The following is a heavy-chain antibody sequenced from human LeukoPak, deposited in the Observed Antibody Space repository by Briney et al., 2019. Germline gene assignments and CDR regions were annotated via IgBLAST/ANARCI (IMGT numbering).Heavy chain of an antibody. D-gene: IGHD3-22*01. Sequence: GRSLRLSCAASGFTFSSYAMHWVRQAPGKGLEWVAVISYDGSNKYYADSVKGRFTIPRDNSRNTLYLQMNSLRAEDTAVYYCARNPRYYYDSSGYDFYFDYWGQGTLVTVSS. CDR1: GFTFSSYA. CDR2: ISYDGSNK. V-gene: IGHV3-30-3*01. J-gene: IGHJ4*02. CDR3: ARNPRYYYDSSGYDFYFDY.